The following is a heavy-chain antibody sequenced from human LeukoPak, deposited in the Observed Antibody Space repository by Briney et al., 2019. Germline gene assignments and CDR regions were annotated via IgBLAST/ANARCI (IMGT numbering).Heavy chain of an antibody. CDR2: ISVYNGNT. D-gene: IGHD2-21*02. CDR1: GYTFTSYG. J-gene: IGHJ4*02. CDR3: AREVVVTAPKDY. V-gene: IGHV1-18*01. Sequence: ASVKVSCKASGYTFTSYGITWVRLAPGQGLEWMGWISVYNGNTNYAQKIQGRVTMTTDTSTSTAYMELRSLRSDDTAVYYCAREVVVTAPKDYWGQGTLVTVSS.